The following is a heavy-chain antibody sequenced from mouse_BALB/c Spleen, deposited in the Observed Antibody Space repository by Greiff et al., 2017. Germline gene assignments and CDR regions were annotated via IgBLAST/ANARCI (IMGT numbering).Heavy chain of an antibody. Sequence: DVMLVESGGDLVKPGGSLKLSCAASGFTFSSYGMSWVRQTPDKRLEWVATISSGGSYTYYPDSVKGRFTISRDNAKNTLYLQMSSLKSEDTAMYYCARPYGSSLDYWGQGTTLTVSS. J-gene: IGHJ2*01. CDR1: GFTFSSYG. D-gene: IGHD1-1*01. CDR3: ARPYGSSLDY. CDR2: ISSGGSYT. V-gene: IGHV5-6*02.